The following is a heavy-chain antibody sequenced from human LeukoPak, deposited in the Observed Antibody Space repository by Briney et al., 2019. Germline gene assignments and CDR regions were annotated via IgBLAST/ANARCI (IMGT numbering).Heavy chain of an antibody. CDR1: GFTFSSYG. V-gene: IGHV3-33*06. CDR2: IWYDGSNK. CDR3: AKDGEQWLVVGGAFDI. J-gene: IGHJ3*02. Sequence: GGSLRLSCAASGFTFSSYGMHWVRQAPGKVLEWVAVIWYDGSNKYYADSVKGRFTISRDNSKNTMYLQMNRLRAEDTAVYYCAKDGEQWLVVGGAFDIWGQGTMVTVSS. D-gene: IGHD6-19*01.